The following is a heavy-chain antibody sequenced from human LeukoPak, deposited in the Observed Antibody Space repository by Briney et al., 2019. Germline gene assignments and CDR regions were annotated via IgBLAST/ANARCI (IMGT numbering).Heavy chain of an antibody. J-gene: IGHJ4*02. CDR3: ARLWFGELGFDS. CDR1: GFSLSTTAVG. D-gene: IGHD3-10*01. CDR2: IYWDDDK. V-gene: IGHV2-5*05. Sequence: SGPTLVKPTQTLTLTCTFSGFSLSTTAVGVGWIRQPPEKALEWLALIYWDDDKRYGPSLKSRLTITKDTSKNQVVLTMTNIDPVDTATYYCARLWFGELGFDSWGQGTLVTVSS.